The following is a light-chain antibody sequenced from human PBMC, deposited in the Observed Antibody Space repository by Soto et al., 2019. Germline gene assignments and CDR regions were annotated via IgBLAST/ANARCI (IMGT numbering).Light chain of an antibody. CDR3: AAWDDSLNGLV. J-gene: IGLJ1*01. Sequence: QSVLTQPPSASGTPGQRVTISCSGSSSNIGSNTVNWYQQLPGTAPKLLIYNNNQRPSGVPDRLSGSKSGTSASLAISGLPSEDEADYYCAAWDDSLNGLVFGTGTKVTVL. CDR2: NNN. CDR1: SSNIGSNT. V-gene: IGLV1-44*01.